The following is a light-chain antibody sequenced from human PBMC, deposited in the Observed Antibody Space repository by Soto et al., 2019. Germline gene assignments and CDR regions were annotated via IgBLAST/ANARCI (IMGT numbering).Light chain of an antibody. V-gene: IGKV1-13*02. J-gene: IGKJ5*01. Sequence: AIQLTQSPSSLSASVGDRVTITCRASQGISSALAWDQQKTGKPPKLVIYDASTLESGVPSRFSGSGSRTDFTLSISSLQPEDFATYYCQQFKTNPITFGQGTRLETK. CDR1: QGISSA. CDR3: QQFKTNPIT. CDR2: DAS.